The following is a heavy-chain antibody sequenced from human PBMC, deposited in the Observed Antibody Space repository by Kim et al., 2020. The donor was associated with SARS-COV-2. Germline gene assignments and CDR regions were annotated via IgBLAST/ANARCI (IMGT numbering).Heavy chain of an antibody. CDR3: ARIPSIAVAGRGSYYYYGMDV. V-gene: IGHV4-34*01. CDR1: GGSFSGYY. J-gene: IGHJ6*02. D-gene: IGHD6-19*01. Sequence: SETLSLTCAVYGGSFSGYYWSWIRQPPGKGLEWIGEINHSGSTNYNPSLKSRVTISVDTSKNQFSLKLSSVTAADTAVYYCARIPSIAVAGRGSYYYYGMDVWGQGTTVTVSS. CDR2: INHSGST.